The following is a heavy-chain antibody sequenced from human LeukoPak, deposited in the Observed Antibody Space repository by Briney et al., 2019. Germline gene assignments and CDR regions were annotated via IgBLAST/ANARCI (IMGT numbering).Heavy chain of an antibody. J-gene: IGHJ5*02. D-gene: IGHD2-2*02. CDR3: GRSIPCHGPTHNWFGP. CDR2: IYCRGTT. V-gene: IGHV4-39*01. Sequence: SSETLSLTCSVSCRSINTNNYYWGWIRQPPGKGLEWIGTIYCRGTTFYNPSLQSRISLSVDTSKNLFSLKLSSVTAADTAVTYRGRSIPCHGPTHNWFGPWGQGTLVTVSS. CDR1: CRSINTNNYY.